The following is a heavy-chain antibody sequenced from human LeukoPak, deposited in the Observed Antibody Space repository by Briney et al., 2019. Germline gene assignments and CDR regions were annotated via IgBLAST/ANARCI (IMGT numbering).Heavy chain of an antibody. CDR3: STVGSTMISDAFDI. V-gene: IGHV3-15*01. Sequence: PGGSLRLSCAASGFTFSNAWMNWVRQAPGKGLEWVGRIKSKIDGGTTDYAAPVKGRFSISRDDSKNKLYLQMNTLKIDDTAVYYCSTVGSTMISDAFDIWGQGTMVTVPS. D-gene: IGHD3-22*01. CDR2: IKSKIDGGTT. J-gene: IGHJ3*02. CDR1: GFTFSNAW.